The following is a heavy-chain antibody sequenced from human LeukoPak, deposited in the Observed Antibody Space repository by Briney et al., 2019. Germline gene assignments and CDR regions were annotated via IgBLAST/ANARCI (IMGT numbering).Heavy chain of an antibody. CDR2: MNPNSRNT. CDR3: ARGGPSGWYLYYYYYYMDV. D-gene: IGHD6-19*01. CDR1: GYTLTSYD. J-gene: IGHJ6*03. Sequence: GASVKVSCKASGYTLTSYDINWVRQATGQGLEWMGWMNPNSRNTGYAQKFQGGVTMTRNTSISTAYMELSSLRSEDTAVYYCARGGPSGWYLYYYYYYMDVWGKGTTVTISS. V-gene: IGHV1-8*01.